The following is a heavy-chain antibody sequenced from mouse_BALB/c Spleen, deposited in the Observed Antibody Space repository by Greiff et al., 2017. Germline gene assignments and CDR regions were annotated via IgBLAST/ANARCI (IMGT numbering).Heavy chain of an antibody. V-gene: IGHV1-69*01. CDR2: IDTSDSYT. D-gene: IGHD1-2*01. J-gene: IGHJ3*01. CDR1: GYTFTDYW. CDR3: AREGYGYRFAY. Sequence: VQLQQPGAELVMPGASVKMSCKASGYTFTDYWMHWVKQRPGQGLEWIGAIDTSDSYTSYNQKFKGKATLTVDESSSTAYMQLSSLTSEDSAVYYCAREGYGYRFAYWGQGTLVTVSA.